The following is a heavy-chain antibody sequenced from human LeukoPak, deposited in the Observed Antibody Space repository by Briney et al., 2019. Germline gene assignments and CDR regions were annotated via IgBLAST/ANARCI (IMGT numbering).Heavy chain of an antibody. CDR2: ISGSGGST. CDR1: GFTSSIYW. J-gene: IGHJ5*02. V-gene: IGHV3-23*01. CDR3: AKDASSGWPNWFDP. Sequence: GGSLRLSCAVSGFTSSIYWMHWVRQAPGKGLEWVSAISGSGGSTYYADSVKGRFTISRDNSKNTLYLQMNSLRAEDTAVYYCAKDASSGWPNWFDPWGQGTLVTVSS. D-gene: IGHD6-19*01.